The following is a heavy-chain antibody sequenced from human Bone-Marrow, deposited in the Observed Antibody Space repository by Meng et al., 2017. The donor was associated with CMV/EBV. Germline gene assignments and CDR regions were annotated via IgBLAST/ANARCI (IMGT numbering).Heavy chain of an antibody. V-gene: IGHV4-38-2*01. Sequence: SETLSLTCHASGHSISSDYFWGWVRQSPGTGLEWVGICDSGDTFYNPSLKSRVAISVDTSANQFSLTLRSVTAADTAVYYCVRHIIVVPARGYGVDVWGQGTTVTVSS. CDR2: CDSGDT. CDR1: GHSISSDYF. J-gene: IGHJ6*02. CDR3: VRHIIVVPARGYGVDV. D-gene: IGHD2-2*01.